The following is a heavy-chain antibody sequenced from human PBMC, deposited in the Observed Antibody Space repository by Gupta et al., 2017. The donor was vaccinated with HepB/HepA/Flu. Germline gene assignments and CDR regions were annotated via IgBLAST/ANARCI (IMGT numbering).Heavy chain of an antibody. CDR3: ARDPGADAAIDH. J-gene: IGHJ5*02. V-gene: IGHV3-33*01. D-gene: IGHD1-26*01. CDR2: IWHDGRSK. Sequence: QVRLVESGGGVVQPGRSLRLSCAASGFTFRDHGMDWVSQAPGKGLEWVAVIWHDGRSKSYADSVKGRFTISRDNSRNTLSLQMDSLRAEDTAVYYCARDPGADAAIDHWGQGTLVTVSS. CDR1: GFTFRDHG.